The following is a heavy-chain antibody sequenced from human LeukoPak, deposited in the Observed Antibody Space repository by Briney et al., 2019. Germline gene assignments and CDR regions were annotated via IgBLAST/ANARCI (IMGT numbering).Heavy chain of an antibody. CDR1: GGSFSNYY. J-gene: IGHJ6*01. Sequence: SETLSLTCAVYGGSFSNYYWSWIRQPSGKGLEWRGEINYSGTTNYNPALKSRVTVSVDTSKNQFSLNLSSVTAADTAVYYCNGYCSGGSCYGGMDVWGQGTTVSVSS. CDR2: INYSGTT. CDR3: NGYCSGGSCYGGMDV. V-gene: IGHV4-34*01. D-gene: IGHD2-15*01.